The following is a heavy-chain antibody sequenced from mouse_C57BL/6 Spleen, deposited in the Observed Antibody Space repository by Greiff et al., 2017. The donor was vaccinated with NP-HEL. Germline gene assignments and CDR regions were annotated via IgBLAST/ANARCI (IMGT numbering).Heavy chain of an antibody. V-gene: IGHV1-55*01. CDR1: GYTFTSYW. J-gene: IGHJ1*03. D-gene: IGHD1-1*01. CDR2: IYPGSGST. Sequence: VQLQQPGAELVKPGASVKMSCKASGYTFTSYWITWVKQRPGQGLEWIGDIYPGSGSTNYNEKFKSKATLTVDTSSSTAYMQLSSLTSEDSAVYYCAREGYYYGSSYYFDVWGTGTTVTVSS. CDR3: AREGYYYGSSYYFDV.